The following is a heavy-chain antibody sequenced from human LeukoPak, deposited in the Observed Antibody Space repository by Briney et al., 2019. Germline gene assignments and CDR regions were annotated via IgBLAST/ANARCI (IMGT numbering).Heavy chain of an antibody. J-gene: IGHJ5*02. V-gene: IGHV4-59*12. CDR3: ARTYSSSSDWFDP. CDR2: IYYSGST. Sequence: SETLSLTCTVSGGSISSYYWSWIRQPPGKGLEWIGYIYYSGSTNYNPSLKSRVTMSVDTSKNQFSLKLSSVTALDTAVYYCARTYSSSSDWFDPWGQGTLVTVSS. D-gene: IGHD6-6*01. CDR1: GGSISSYY.